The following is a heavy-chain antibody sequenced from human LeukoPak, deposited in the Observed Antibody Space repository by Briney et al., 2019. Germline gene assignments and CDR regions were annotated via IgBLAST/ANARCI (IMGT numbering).Heavy chain of an antibody. CDR1: GFTFVDYA. CDR2: ISWNSGSI. CDR3: TRNAFDM. V-gene: IGHV3-9*01. J-gene: IGHJ3*02. Sequence: GGSLRLSCAPFGFTFVDYAMNWGGQAPGKGLEWVSGISWNSGSIGYADSVKGRFTISRDNAKNSLYLQMNSLRAEDTAVYYCTRNAFDMWGQGTMVTVSS.